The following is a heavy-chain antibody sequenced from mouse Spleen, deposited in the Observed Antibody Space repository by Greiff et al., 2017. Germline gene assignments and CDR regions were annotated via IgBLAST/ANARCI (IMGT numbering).Heavy chain of an antibody. Sequence: EVMLVESGGGLVKPGGSLKLSCAASGFAFSSYDMSWVRQTPEKRLEWVAYISSGGGSTYYPDTVKGRFTISRDNAKNTLYLQMSSLKSEDTAMYYCARLTFAYWGQGTLVTVSA. J-gene: IGHJ3*01. V-gene: IGHV5-12-1*01. CDR3: ARLTFAY. CDR2: ISSGGGST. CDR1: GFAFSSYD.